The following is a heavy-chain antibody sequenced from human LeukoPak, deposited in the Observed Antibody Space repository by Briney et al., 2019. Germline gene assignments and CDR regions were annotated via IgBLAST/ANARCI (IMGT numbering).Heavy chain of an antibody. J-gene: IGHJ2*01. D-gene: IGHD5-18*01. V-gene: IGHV3-73*01. Sequence: SGGSLRLSCAASGFTFSGSAMHWVRQAPGKGLEWVGRVRSKDNGYATSYTASVKGRFTVSRDDSKNAAYLQMDSLKTEDTAVYFCSRTSDTAWYFDLWGRGTLVTVSS. CDR2: VRSKDNGYAT. CDR3: SRTSDTAWYFDL. CDR1: GFTFSGSA.